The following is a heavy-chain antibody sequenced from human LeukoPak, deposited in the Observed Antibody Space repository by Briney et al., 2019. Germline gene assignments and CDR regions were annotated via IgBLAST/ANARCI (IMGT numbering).Heavy chain of an antibody. CDR2: IYFSGIT. CDR1: GASMRNYY. V-gene: IGHV4-59*01. Sequence: SETLSLTCTVSGASMRNYYWSWIRQPPGKGLEWIGYIYFSGITNYNPSLKSRVTISVDTSKNQCSLRLSSVTAADTAVYYCARDLYSAYDFSYYGLDVWGQGTTVTVSS. J-gene: IGHJ6*02. CDR3: ARDLYSAYDFSYYGLDV. D-gene: IGHD5-12*01.